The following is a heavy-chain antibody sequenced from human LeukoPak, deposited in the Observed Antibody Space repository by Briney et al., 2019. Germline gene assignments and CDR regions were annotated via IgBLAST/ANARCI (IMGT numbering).Heavy chain of an antibody. CDR3: ARGYSGSVDYFDY. CDR2: INPNNGGT. D-gene: IGHD1-26*01. CDR1: GYTFTGYY. Sequence: ASVKVSCKASGYTFTGYYMHWVRQAPGQGLEWMGWINPNNGGTNYAQKFQGRVTMTRDTSISTAYMELSRLRSDDTAVYYCARGYSGSVDYFDYWGQGTLVTVSS. J-gene: IGHJ4*02. V-gene: IGHV1-2*02.